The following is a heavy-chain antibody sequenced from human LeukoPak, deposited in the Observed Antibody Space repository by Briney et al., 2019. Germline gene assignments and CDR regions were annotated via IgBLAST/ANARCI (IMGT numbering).Heavy chain of an antibody. CDR3: AGGPAAGIDY. Sequence: PSETLSLTCAVYGGFFSGYYWSWIRQPPGKGLEWIGEINHSGSTNYNPSLKSRVTISVDTSKNQFSLKLSSVTAADTAVYYCAGGPAAGIDYWGQGTLVTVSS. D-gene: IGHD6-13*01. V-gene: IGHV4-34*01. CDR1: GGFFSGYY. J-gene: IGHJ4*02. CDR2: INHSGST.